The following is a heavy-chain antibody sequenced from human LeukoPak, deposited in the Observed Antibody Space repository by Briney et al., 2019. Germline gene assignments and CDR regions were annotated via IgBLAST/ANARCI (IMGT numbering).Heavy chain of an antibody. J-gene: IGHJ5*02. V-gene: IGHV1-18*01. CDR1: GYTFTSYG. D-gene: IGHD1-26*01. CDR2: ISAYNGNT. CDR3: ARDLREKWELLGNWFDP. Sequence: ASVKVSCKASGYTFTSYGISWVRQAPGQGLEWMGWISAYNGNTNYAQKLQGRVTMPTDTSTSTAYMELRSLRSDDTAVYYCARDLREKWELLGNWFDPWGQGTLVTVSS.